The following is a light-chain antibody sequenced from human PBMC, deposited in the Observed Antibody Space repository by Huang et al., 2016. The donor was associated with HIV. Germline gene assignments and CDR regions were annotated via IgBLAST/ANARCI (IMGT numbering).Light chain of an antibody. V-gene: IGKV3-15*01. J-gene: IGKJ2*01. Sequence: DIVLTQSPATLSVSPGERATLSCRASQSVSNNLVWYQQKPGQAPRLLIYSASSRATGSPARFSGSGSGTEFTLTISSLESEDSAVYYCHQDKHWPPGTFGQGTKLEIK. CDR1: QSVSNN. CDR3: HQDKHWPPGT. CDR2: SAS.